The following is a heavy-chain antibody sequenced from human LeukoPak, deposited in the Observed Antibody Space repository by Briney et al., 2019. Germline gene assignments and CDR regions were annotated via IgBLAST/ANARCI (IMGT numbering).Heavy chain of an antibody. V-gene: IGHV3-30*18. CDR2: IAHDGSKK. CDR3: AKDFGDSSGWYFDY. J-gene: IGHJ4*02. D-gene: IGHD6-19*01. CDR1: GFSSSTYV. Sequence: PGRSLRLSCAASGFSSSTYVMHWVRQAPGKGLEWVAVIAHDGSKKYYADSVNGRFTISRDNSKNALYLQMNSLRAEDTAVYYCAKDFGDSSGWYFDYWGQGTLVTVSS.